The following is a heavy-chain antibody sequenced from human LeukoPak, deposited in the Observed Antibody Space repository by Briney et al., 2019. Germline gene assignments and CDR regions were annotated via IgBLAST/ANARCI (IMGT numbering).Heavy chain of an antibody. CDR3: EGYYYGSGSPDY. J-gene: IGHJ4*02. CDR1: GFTFSSYA. D-gene: IGHD3-10*01. Sequence: GGSLRLSCAASGFTFSSYAMSWVRQAPGKGLEWVSAISGSGGSTYYADSVKGRFTISRDNSKNRLYLQMNSLRAEDTAVYYCEGYYYGSGSPDYWGQGTLVTVSS. CDR2: ISGSGGST. V-gene: IGHV3-23*01.